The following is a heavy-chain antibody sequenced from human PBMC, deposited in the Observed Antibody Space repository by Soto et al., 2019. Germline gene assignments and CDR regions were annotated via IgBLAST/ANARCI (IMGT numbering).Heavy chain of an antibody. CDR1: GYTFTSYD. V-gene: IGHV1-18*01. Sequence: ASVKVSCKASGYTFTSYDINWVRQATGQGLEWVGWISTYNGNSNYAQKFQGRVTITRDTSASTAYMELSSLRSEDTAVYYCARDLGGWPDYWGQGTPVTVSS. J-gene: IGHJ4*02. D-gene: IGHD2-15*01. CDR3: ARDLGGWPDY. CDR2: ISTYNGNS.